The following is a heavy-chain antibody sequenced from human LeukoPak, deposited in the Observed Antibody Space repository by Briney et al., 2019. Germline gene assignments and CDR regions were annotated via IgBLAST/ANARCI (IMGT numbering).Heavy chain of an antibody. CDR3: ARGVRWYSSSWDRWTETGEKYYFDY. CDR2: INPNSGGT. D-gene: IGHD6-13*01. J-gene: IGHJ4*02. Sequence: ASVKVSCKASGYTFTGYYMHWVRQAPGQGLEWMGWINPNSGGTNYAQEFQGRVTITADESTSTAYMELSSLRSEDTAVYYCARGVRWYSSSWDRWTETGEKYYFDYWGQGTLVTVSS. CDR1: GYTFTGYY. V-gene: IGHV1-2*02.